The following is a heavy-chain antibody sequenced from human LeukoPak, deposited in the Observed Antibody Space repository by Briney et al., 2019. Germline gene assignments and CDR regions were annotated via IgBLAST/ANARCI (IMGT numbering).Heavy chain of an antibody. CDR1: GGSISSSTSY. Sequence: SETLSLTCTVSGGSISSSTSYWGWVRQAPGKGLEWIGSIFDSGSTYHNPSLKSRVSISGDTSKNQFSLKLSSVTAADTAVYYCAKDGSGSYYDFDYWGQGTLVTVSS. CDR2: IFDSGST. V-gene: IGHV4-39*07. CDR3: AKDGSGSYYDFDY. D-gene: IGHD3-10*01. J-gene: IGHJ4*02.